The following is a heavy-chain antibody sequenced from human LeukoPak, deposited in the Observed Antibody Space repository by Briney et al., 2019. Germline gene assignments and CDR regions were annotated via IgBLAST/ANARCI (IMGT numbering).Heavy chain of an antibody. CDR3: ARQKSYYYDSSGYYFEAFDI. CDR1: GYSFTSYW. CDR2: IYPGDSDT. V-gene: IGHV5-51*01. Sequence: GESLKISCKGSGYSFTSYWIGWVRQMPGKGLEWMGIIYPGDSDTRYSPSFQGQVTISADKSISTAYLQWSSLKASDTAMYYCARQKSYYYDSSGYYFEAFDIWGQGTMVTVSS. D-gene: IGHD3-22*01. J-gene: IGHJ3*02.